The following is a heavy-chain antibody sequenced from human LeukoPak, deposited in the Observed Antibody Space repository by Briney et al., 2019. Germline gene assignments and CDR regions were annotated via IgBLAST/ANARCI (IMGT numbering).Heavy chain of an antibody. V-gene: IGHV1-18*01. D-gene: IGHD3-3*01. CDR2: ISAYNGNT. J-gene: IGHJ6*02. CDR3: ARGRFPIYYYYGMDV. CDR1: GYTLTSYG. Sequence: ASVKVSCKASGYTLTSYGISWVRQAPGQGLEWMGWISAYNGNTNYAQKLQGRVTMTTDTSTSTAYMELRSLRSDDTAVYYCARGRFPIYYYYGMDVWGQGTTVTVSS.